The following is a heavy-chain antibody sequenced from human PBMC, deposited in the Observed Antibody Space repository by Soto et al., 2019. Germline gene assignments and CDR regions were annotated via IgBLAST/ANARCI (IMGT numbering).Heavy chain of an antibody. V-gene: IGHV4-34*01. D-gene: IGHD5-12*01. J-gene: IGHJ4*02. Sequence: QVQLQQWGAGLLKPSETLSLTCAVYGGSFSGYYWSWIRQPPGKGLEWIGEINHSGSTNYNPPLKSRVTISVDTSKNQFSLKLSSVTAADTAVYYCARRPRRGYVSAVFDYWGQGTLVTVSS. CDR1: GGSFSGYY. CDR3: ARRPRRGYVSAVFDY. CDR2: INHSGST.